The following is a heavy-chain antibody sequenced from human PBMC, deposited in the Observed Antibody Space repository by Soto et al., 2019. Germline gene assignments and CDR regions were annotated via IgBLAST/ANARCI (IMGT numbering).Heavy chain of an antibody. CDR1: GGSISSGGYY. V-gene: IGHV4-31*03. CDR3: AREHILTGYPNWFDP. D-gene: IGHD3-9*01. Sequence: SETLSLTCTVSGGSISSGGYYWSWIRQHPGKGLEWIGYIYSSGSTYYNPSLKSRVTISVDTSKNQFSLKLNSVTAADTAVYYCAREHILTGYPNWFDPWGQGTLVTVSS. CDR2: IYSSGST. J-gene: IGHJ5*02.